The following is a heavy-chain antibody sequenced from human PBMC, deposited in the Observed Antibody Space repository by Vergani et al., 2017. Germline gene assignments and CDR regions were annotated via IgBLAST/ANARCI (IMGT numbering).Heavy chain of an antibody. CDR1: GFTFSGSA. V-gene: IGHV3-73*02. D-gene: IGHD3-10*01. CDR3: TRSGWTHTFYYYYMDV. Sequence: EVQLVESGGGLVQPGGSLKLSCAASGFTFSGSAMHWVCQASGKGLEWVGRIRSKANSYTPAYAASVNGSFTISRDDSKNTAYLQMNSLKTEDTAVYYCTRSGWTHTFYYYYMDVWGKGTTVTVSS. CDR2: IRSKANSYTP. J-gene: IGHJ6*03.